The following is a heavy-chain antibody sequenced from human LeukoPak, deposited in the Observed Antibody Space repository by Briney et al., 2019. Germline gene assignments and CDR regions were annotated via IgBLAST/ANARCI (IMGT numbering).Heavy chain of an antibody. V-gene: IGHV3-23*01. Sequence: GGSLRLSCAASGFTFSSYAMSWVCQAPGKGLEWVSAISGSGGSTYYADSVKGRFTISRDNSKNTLYLQMNSLRAEDTAVYYCARDVDPRIAAALHLDYWGQGTLVTVSS. J-gene: IGHJ4*02. CDR2: ISGSGGST. CDR1: GFTFSSYA. CDR3: ARDVDPRIAAALHLDY. D-gene: IGHD6-13*01.